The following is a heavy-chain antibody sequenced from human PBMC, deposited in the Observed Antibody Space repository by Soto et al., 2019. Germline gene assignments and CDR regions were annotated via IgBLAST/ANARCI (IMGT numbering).Heavy chain of an antibody. J-gene: IGHJ4*02. CDR2: ISYDGSNK. D-gene: IGHD3-22*01. Sequence: PGGSLRLSCAASGFTFSSYGMHWVRQAPGKGLEWVAVISYDGSNKYYADSVKGRFTISRDNSKNTLYLQMNSLRAEDTAVYYCAKGRKNYYDSSGYCYVSPKLMFDYWGQGTLVTVSS. CDR1: GFTFSSYG. CDR3: AKGRKNYYDSSGYCYVSPKLMFDY. V-gene: IGHV3-30*18.